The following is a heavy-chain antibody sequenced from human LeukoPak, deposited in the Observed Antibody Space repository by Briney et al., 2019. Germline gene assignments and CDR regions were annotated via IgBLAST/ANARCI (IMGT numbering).Heavy chain of an antibody. D-gene: IGHD3-3*01. CDR3: AKDSRLLGYDFWSGYYTDLDY. J-gene: IGHJ4*02. V-gene: IGHV3-23*01. Sequence: GGSLRLSCAASGFTFSSYAMSWVRQAPGKGLEWVSAISGSGGSTYYADSVKGRFTISRDNSKNTLYLQMNSLRAEDTAVYYCAKDSRLLGYDFWSGYYTDLDYWGQGTLVTVSS. CDR1: GFTFSSYA. CDR2: ISGSGGST.